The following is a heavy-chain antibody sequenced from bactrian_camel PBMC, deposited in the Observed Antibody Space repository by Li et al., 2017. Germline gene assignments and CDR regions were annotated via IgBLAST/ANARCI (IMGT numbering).Heavy chain of an antibody. D-gene: IGHD6*01. Sequence: HVQLVESGGGSVQPGGSLRLSCVASGYTVANYCMAWFRQNPGKEREAIAYTGSEPITVYADSVKGRFTISKDNANNVLYLQMIDLKPEDTAMYYCAAAAMYSSWPYTCRQFGLYRHFGHGTQVTVS. J-gene: IGHJ4*01. CDR1: GYTVANYC. V-gene: IGHV3S60*01. CDR2: TGSEPIT.